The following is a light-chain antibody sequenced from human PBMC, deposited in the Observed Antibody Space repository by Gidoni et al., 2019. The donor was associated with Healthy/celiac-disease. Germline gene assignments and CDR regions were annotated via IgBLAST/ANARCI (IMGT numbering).Light chain of an antibody. CDR1: QSISSW. J-gene: IGKJ1*01. V-gene: IGKV1-5*01. Sequence: DIQMTQSPSILSASVGDRVTITCRDSQSISSWFAWYQQKPGKAPKLLIYYASSLESGVPSRFSGSGSGTEFTLTISSLQPDDFATYYCQQYNSYSPWTFGQGTKVEIK. CDR2: YAS. CDR3: QQYNSYSPWT.